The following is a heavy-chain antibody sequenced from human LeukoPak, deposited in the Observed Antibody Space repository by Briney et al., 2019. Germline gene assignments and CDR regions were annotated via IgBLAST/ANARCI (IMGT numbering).Heavy chain of an antibody. CDR1: GYTFTSYG. CDR3: ARDSRTIFGVVNAFDI. D-gene: IGHD3-3*01. Sequence: ASVKVSCKASGYTFTSYGISWVRQAPGQGLEWMGWISAYNGNTNYAQKLQGRVTMTTDTSTSTAYMELRSLRSDDTAVYYCARDSRTIFGVVNAFDIWGQGTMVTASS. V-gene: IGHV1-18*01. J-gene: IGHJ3*02. CDR2: ISAYNGNT.